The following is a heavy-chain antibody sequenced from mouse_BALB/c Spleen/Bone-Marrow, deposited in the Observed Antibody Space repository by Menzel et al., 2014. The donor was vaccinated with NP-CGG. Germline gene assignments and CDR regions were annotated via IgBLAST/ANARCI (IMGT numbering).Heavy chain of an antibody. Sequence: VQGVESGAELVKPGASVKLSCKTSGYTFTSYWIHWVKQRPGQGLGWIGEIFPGTGTTYYNEKFKGKATLTIDTSSSTAYMHLSSLTPRDSSVYFCASRDSSGYVPDYWGQGTTLTVSS. V-gene: IGHV1S132*01. CDR1: GYTFTSYW. CDR2: IFPGTGTT. D-gene: IGHD3-2*01. CDR3: ASRDSSGYVPDY. J-gene: IGHJ2*01.